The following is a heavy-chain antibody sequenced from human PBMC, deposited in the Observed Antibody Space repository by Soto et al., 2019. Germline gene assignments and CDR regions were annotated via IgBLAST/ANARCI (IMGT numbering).Heavy chain of an antibody. CDR3: AKEDLSSTRLQYYYYYGMDV. J-gene: IGHJ6*02. Sequence: LRLSCAASGFTFSSYAMSWVRQAPGKGLEWVSAISGSGGSTYYADPVKGRFTISRDNSKNTLYLQMNSLRAEDTAVYYCAKEDLSSTRLQYYYYYGMDVWGQGTTVTVSS. V-gene: IGHV3-23*01. CDR1: GFTFSSYA. D-gene: IGHD2-2*01. CDR2: ISGSGGST.